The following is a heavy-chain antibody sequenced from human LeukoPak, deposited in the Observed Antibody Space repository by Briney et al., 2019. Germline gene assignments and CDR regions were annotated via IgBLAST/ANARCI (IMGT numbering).Heavy chain of an antibody. Sequence: GGSLRLSCAASGFTFSSYAMSWVRQAPGKGLEWVSAISGSGGSTYYADSVKGRFTISRDNSKNTLYLRMNSLRAEDTAVYYCAKCSWKAPRGYWGQGTLVTVSS. J-gene: IGHJ4*02. V-gene: IGHV3-23*01. CDR3: AKCSWKAPRGY. D-gene: IGHD2-15*01. CDR1: GFTFSSYA. CDR2: ISGSGGST.